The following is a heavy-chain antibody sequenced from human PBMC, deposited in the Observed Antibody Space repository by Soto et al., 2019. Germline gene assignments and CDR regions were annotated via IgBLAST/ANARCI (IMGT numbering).Heavy chain of an antibody. D-gene: IGHD2-8*01. CDR3: ARDGYCTNGACYNGEDY. V-gene: IGHV3-33*01. CDR2: IWYDGSNQ. Sequence: QVQLVESGGGVVQPGRSLRLSCAASGFTFSSYGMHWVRQAPGKGLEWVAIIWYDGSNQYYADSVKGRFTISRDNSKNTLSLQMNGLRGEDTAVYYCARDGYCTNGACYNGEDYWGQGTLVMVSS. CDR1: GFTFSSYG. J-gene: IGHJ4*02.